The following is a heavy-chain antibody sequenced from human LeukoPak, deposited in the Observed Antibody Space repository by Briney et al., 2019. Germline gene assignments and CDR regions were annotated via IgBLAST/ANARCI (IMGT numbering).Heavy chain of an antibody. CDR1: GITLGNYG. Sequence: GGSLRLSCAVSGITLGNYGMSWVRQAPGKGLEWVAGISDSGGSTSYADSVKGRFTISRDNPKNTLYLQMNSLRAEDTAVYFCAKRGVVIRVILVGFHKAAYYFDSWGQGALVTVSS. V-gene: IGHV3-23*01. D-gene: IGHD3-22*01. CDR2: ISDSGGST. J-gene: IGHJ4*02. CDR3: AKRGVVIRVILVGFHKAAYYFDS.